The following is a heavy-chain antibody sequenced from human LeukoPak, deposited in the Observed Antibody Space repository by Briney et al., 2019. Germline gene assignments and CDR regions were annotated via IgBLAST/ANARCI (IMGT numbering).Heavy chain of an antibody. Sequence: GGSLRLSCAASGFTVSSNYMSWVRQAPGKGLEWVSVIYSGGSTYYADSVKGRFTISRDNSKSTLYLQMNSLRAEDTAVYYCASCAGRDGSFDYWGQGTLVTVSS. J-gene: IGHJ4*02. CDR2: IYSGGST. CDR3: ASCAGRDGSFDY. CDR1: GFTVSSNY. V-gene: IGHV3-53*01. D-gene: IGHD5-24*01.